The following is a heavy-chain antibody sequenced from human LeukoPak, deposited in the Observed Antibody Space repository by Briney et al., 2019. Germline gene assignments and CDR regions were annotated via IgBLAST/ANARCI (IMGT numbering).Heavy chain of an antibody. CDR1: GFTFSSYG. V-gene: IGHV3-30*02. CDR3: AKNRADNWNYYFDY. D-gene: IGHD1-7*01. Sequence: PGGSLRLSCAASGFTFSSYGMHWVRQAPGRGLEWVAFIRYDGSNKHYADSVKGRFTISRDNSKNTLYLQMNSLRAEDTAVYYCAKNRADNWNYYFDYWGQGTLVTVSS. CDR2: IRYDGSNK. J-gene: IGHJ4*02.